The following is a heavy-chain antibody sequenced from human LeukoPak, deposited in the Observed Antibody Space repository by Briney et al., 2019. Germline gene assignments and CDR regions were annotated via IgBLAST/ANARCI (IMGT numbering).Heavy chain of an antibody. CDR3: TRVPGQKGFYMDG. CDR1: GYTFTGYY. D-gene: IGHD3-10*01. Sequence: GASVTVSCKASGYTFTGYYMHWVRQAPGQGLEWMGWINPNSGGTNYRVTMTRDTSISTAYMELSRLRSDDRAVYYCTRVPGQKGFYMDGWGKGTTV. V-gene: IGHV1-2*02. CDR2: INPNSGGT. J-gene: IGHJ6*03.